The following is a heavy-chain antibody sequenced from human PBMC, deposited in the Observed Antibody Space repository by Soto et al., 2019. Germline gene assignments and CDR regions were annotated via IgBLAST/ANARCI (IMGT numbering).Heavy chain of an antibody. J-gene: IGHJ4*02. V-gene: IGHV3-74*01. CDR2: INSDGSST. CDR1: GFTFSSYW. CDR3: ARDQGYCSGGSCYVAGY. D-gene: IGHD2-15*01. Sequence: EGQLVESGGGLVQPGGSLRLSCAASGFTFSSYWMHWVRQAPGKGLVWVSRINSDGSSTNYADSVKGRFTISRDNAKNTLYLQMNSLRAEDTAVYYCARDQGYCSGGSCYVAGYWGQGTLVTVSS.